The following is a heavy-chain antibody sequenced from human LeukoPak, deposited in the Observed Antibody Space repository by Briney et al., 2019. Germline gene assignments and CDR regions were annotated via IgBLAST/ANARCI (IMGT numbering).Heavy chain of an antibody. CDR2: IYYSGST. CDR1: GGSISSYY. CDR3: ARDNYYDSSGDDAFDI. J-gene: IGHJ3*02. Sequence: PSETLSLTCTVSGGSISSYYWSWIRQPPGKGLEWIGYIYYSGSTNYNPSLKSRVTISVDTSKNQFSLKLSSVTAADTAVYYCARDNYYDSSGDDAFDIWGQGTMVTVSS. V-gene: IGHV4-59*01. D-gene: IGHD3-22*01.